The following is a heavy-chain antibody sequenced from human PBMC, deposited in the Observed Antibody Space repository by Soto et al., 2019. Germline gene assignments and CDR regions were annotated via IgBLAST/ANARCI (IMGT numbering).Heavy chain of an antibody. CDR2: ITGNGDTK. CDR3: AKIDGYFDY. J-gene: IGHJ4*02. CDR1: GFPFINTG. Sequence: EVQVLQSGGGLVPPGGPLSLSCAGSGFPFINTGMSWARQAPGQGREWVSAITGNGDTKYYADSVKGRFTIARDNSKSTLCLQMNSLRAEDTAVYYCAKIDGYFDYWGQGTLVTVSS. V-gene: IGHV3-23*01. D-gene: IGHD3-22*01.